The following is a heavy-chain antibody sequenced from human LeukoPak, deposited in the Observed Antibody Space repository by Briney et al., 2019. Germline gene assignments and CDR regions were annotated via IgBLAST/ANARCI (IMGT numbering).Heavy chain of an antibody. CDR2: ISSSSSYI. J-gene: IGHJ5*02. CDR3: ARDSSGWRYNWFDP. CDR1: GFTFSSYA. Sequence: GGSLRLSCAASGFTFSSYAMSWVRQAPGKGLEWVSSISSSSSYIYYADSVKGRFTISRDNAKNSLYLQMNSLRAEDTAVYYCARDSSGWRYNWFDPWGQGTLVTVSS. V-gene: IGHV3-21*01. D-gene: IGHD6-19*01.